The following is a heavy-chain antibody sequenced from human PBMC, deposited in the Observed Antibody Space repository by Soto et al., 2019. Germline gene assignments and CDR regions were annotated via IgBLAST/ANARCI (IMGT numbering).Heavy chain of an antibody. D-gene: IGHD2-2*01. CDR3: ARIFGCSSTSCYAGVGYFDF. Sequence: GGSLRLSCAASGFTFSSYWMSWFRQAPGKGLEWVANLKQDGSENFYADSVKGRFTISRDNAKNLLFLQVQSPRADDTAVYYWARIFGCSSTSCYAGVGYFDFWGQGVLVTVSS. CDR2: LKQDGSEN. J-gene: IGHJ4*02. V-gene: IGHV3-7*01. CDR1: GFTFSSYW.